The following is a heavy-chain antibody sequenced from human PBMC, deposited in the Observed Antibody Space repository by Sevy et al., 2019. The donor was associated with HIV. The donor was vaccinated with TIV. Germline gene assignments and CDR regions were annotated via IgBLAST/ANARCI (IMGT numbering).Heavy chain of an antibody. CDR1: GYIFGIYD. CDR2: INPDSGDT. CDR3: ARGRAPDNGRYYFDS. V-gene: IGHV1-18*01. J-gene: IGHJ4*02. D-gene: IGHD1-26*01. Sequence: ASVKVSCKASGYIFGIYDISWVRQAPGQGLQWMGWINPDSGDTNYAQKLQGRVTMTTDTSTRTSYRELGSLTSDDAGVYYCARGRAPDNGRYYFDSWAQGTLVTVSS.